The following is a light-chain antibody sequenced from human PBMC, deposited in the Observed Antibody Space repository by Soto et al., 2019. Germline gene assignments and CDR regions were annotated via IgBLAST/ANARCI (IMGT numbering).Light chain of an antibody. CDR3: CSYAGSYTLV. J-gene: IGLJ1*01. CDR1: SSDVGGYRY. V-gene: IGLV2-11*01. CDR2: DVS. Sequence: QLVLTQPRSVSGSPGQSVTISCTGTSSDVGGYRYVSWYRQHPGKAPKLMIYDVSKRPSGVPDRFSGSKSGNTASLTISGLQAEDEADYYCCSYAGSYTLVFGTGTKVTVL.